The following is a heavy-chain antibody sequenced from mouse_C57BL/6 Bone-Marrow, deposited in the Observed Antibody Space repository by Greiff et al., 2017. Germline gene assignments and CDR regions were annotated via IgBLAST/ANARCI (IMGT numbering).Heavy chain of an antibody. Sequence: VQLKQSGPELVKPGASVKISCKASGYSFTGYYMNWVKQSPEQSLEWIGEINPSTGGTTYNQKFKAKATLTVDKSSSTAYMQLKSLTSEDSAVYYCARHDYNAMDYWGQGTSVTGSS. CDR2: INPSTGGT. CDR3: ARHDYNAMDY. V-gene: IGHV1-42*01. J-gene: IGHJ4*01. CDR1: GYSFTGYY.